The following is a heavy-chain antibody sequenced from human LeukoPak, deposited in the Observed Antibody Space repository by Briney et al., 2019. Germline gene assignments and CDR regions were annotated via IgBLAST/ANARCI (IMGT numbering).Heavy chain of an antibody. CDR3: ARPASCSGGSCSSSPYYLDY. Sequence: GGSLRLSCAASGFAFSTDSMTWVRQAPGKGLEWVSFISSSSSYIYYADSVKGRFTISRDNGKNSLYLQINSLRAEDTAVYFCARPASCSGGSCSSSPYYLDYWGQGILVTVSS. D-gene: IGHD2-15*01. J-gene: IGHJ4*02. CDR1: GFAFSTDS. CDR2: ISSSSSYI. V-gene: IGHV3-21*01.